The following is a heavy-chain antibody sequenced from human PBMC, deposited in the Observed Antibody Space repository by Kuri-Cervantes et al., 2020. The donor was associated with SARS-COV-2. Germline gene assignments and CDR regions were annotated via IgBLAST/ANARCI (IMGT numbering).Heavy chain of an antibody. D-gene: IGHD6-6*01. Sequence: SETLSLTCTVSGGSISSYYWSWIRQPPGKGLEWIGYIYYSGSTDYNPSLKSRVSISIDTSKTLFSLKLSSVTAADTAVYFCARTHKLVQGYYYAMDVWGQGTTVTVSS. CDR1: GGSISSYY. V-gene: IGHV4-59*01. CDR3: ARTHKLVQGYYYAMDV. CDR2: IYYSGST. J-gene: IGHJ6*02.